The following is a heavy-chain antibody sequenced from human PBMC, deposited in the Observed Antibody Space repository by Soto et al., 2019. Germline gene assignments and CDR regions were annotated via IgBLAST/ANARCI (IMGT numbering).Heavy chain of an antibody. J-gene: IGHJ4*02. CDR2: ISGSADRT. V-gene: IGHV3-23*01. Sequence: PGGSLRLSCAASGFTFSSYAMNWVRQSPGKGLEWVSLISGSADRTYYTDSVKGRFTISRDNSMNTLYLQMSSLRAEDTAVYYCAKELLYFDYWGQGTLVTVSS. D-gene: IGHD1-26*01. CDR1: GFTFSSYA. CDR3: AKELLYFDY.